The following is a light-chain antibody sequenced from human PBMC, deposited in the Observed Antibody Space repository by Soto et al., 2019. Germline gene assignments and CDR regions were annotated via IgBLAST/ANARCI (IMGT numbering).Light chain of an antibody. Sequence: SYELTQPPSVSVAPGKTARMTCGGNNIGSKTVHWYQQKPGQAPVLVIYYDSDRPSGIPERLSGSNSGNTATLTISRVEAGDEADYYCQVWDSSSDHWVFGGGTKVTVL. J-gene: IGLJ3*02. CDR3: QVWDSSSDHWV. V-gene: IGLV3-21*04. CDR1: NIGSKT. CDR2: YDS.